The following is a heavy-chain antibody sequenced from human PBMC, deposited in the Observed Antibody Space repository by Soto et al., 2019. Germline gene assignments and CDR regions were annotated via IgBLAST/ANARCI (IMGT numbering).Heavy chain of an antibody. CDR1: GGTVASSHW. Sequence: PSETLSLTCGVSGGTVASSHWWSWVRQSPGGGLEWMGNVYHTGDTNLNPSLQSRVTISVDKSNNQFSLRLNSLTAADPAVYFCAREIVTAGGNNYFDPWGPGTLVTVSS. J-gene: IGHJ5*02. V-gene: IGHV4-4*02. CDR3: AREIVTAGGNNYFDP. CDR2: VYHTGDT. D-gene: IGHD2-21*02.